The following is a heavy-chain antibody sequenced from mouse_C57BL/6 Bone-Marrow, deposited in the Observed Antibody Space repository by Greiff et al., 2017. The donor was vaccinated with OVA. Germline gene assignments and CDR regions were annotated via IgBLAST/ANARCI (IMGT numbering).Heavy chain of an antibody. J-gene: IGHJ4*01. CDR1: GYAFTNYL. V-gene: IGHV1-54*01. Sequence: QVQLQQSGAELVRPGTSVKVSCKASGYAFTNYLIEWVKQRPGQGLEWIGVINPGSGGTNDNEKFKGKATMNADKSSSTAYLQLSSLSSEDSAVYFCAREGAYYSIYYAMDYWGQGTSVTVSS. D-gene: IGHD2-5*01. CDR2: INPGSGGT. CDR3: AREGAYYSIYYAMDY.